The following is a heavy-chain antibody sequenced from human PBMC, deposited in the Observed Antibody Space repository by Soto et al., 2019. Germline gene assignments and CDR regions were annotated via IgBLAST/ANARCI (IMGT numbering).Heavy chain of an antibody. J-gene: IGHJ4*02. Sequence: SETLSLTCTVSCGSISSYYWSWIRQPPGKGLEWIGEINHSGSTNYNPSLKSRVTISVDTSKNQFSLKLSSVTAADTAVYYCARGRGYSGYGTMDYFDYWGQGTLVTVSS. V-gene: IGHV4-34*01. CDR3: ARGRGYSGYGTMDYFDY. CDR2: INHSGST. D-gene: IGHD5-12*01. CDR1: CGSISSYY.